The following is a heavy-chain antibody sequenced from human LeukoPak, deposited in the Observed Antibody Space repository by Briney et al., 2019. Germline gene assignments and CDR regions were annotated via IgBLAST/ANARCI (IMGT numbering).Heavy chain of an antibody. D-gene: IGHD3-22*01. CDR1: GGSISSYY. CDR2: IYYSGST. V-gene: IGHV4-59*01. CDR3: ATIGSGYYSGFDY. J-gene: IGHJ4*02. Sequence: SETLSLTCTVSGGSISSYYWSWIRQPPGKGLEWIGYIYYSGSTNYNPSLKSRVTISVDTSKNQFSLKLSSVTAADTAVYYCATIGSGYYSGFDYWGQGTLVTVSS.